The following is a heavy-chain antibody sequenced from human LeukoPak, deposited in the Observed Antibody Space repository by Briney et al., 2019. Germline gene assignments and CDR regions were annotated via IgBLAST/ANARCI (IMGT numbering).Heavy chain of an antibody. CDR3: ARTRSSSWYDAFDI. J-gene: IGHJ3*02. D-gene: IGHD6-13*01. V-gene: IGHV3-53*01. Sequence: GGSLRLSCAASGFTVSSKYMSWVRQAPGKGLEWVSVIYSGGSTYYADSVKGRFTISRDDSKNTLYLQMNSLRAEDTAVYYCARTRSSSWYDAFDIWGQGTMVTVSS. CDR2: IYSGGST. CDR1: GFTVSSKY.